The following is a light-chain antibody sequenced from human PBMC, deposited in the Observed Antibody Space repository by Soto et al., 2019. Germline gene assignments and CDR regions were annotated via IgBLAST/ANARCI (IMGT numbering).Light chain of an antibody. CDR2: DAY. CDR3: QQRSNWPPGT. V-gene: IGKV3-11*01. CDR1: QSVSSY. Sequence: EIVLTQSPVTLSLSPGERATLSCRTSQSVSSYLAWYQQKPCQAPRLLIYDAYKRAPGIPARFTGSGSGTDFTLTISSLEPEDFAVYYCQQRSNWPPGTXGQGTKVDIK. J-gene: IGKJ1*01.